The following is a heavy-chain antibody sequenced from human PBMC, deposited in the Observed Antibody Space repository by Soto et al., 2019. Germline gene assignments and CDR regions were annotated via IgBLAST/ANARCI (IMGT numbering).Heavy chain of an antibody. V-gene: IGHV1-18*01. CDR2: ISAYNGNT. J-gene: IGHJ4*02. Sequence: QVQLVQSGAEVKKPGASVKVSCKASGYTFTSYGISWVRQAPGQGIEGMGWISAYNGNTNYAQKLQGRVTTTTDTSTSTAYMELRSLRSDDTAVYYCARDSYIDPYIAAAGGDYWGQGTLVTVSS. D-gene: IGHD6-13*01. CDR3: ARDSYIDPYIAAAGGDY. CDR1: GYTFTSYG.